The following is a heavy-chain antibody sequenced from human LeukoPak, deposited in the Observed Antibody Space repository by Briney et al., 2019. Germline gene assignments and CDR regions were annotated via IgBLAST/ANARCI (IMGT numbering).Heavy chain of an antibody. CDR2: IRYDGSNK. CDR3: VKDQYYDILTGYDY. V-gene: IGHV3-30*02. CDR1: GFTFSSHG. J-gene: IGHJ4*02. Sequence: GGSLRLSCAASGFTFSSHGMHWVRQAPGKGLEWVAFIRYDGSNKYYADSVKGRFTISRDNSKNTLYLQMNSLRAEDTAVYYCVKDQYYDILTGYDYWGQGTLVTVSS. D-gene: IGHD3-9*01.